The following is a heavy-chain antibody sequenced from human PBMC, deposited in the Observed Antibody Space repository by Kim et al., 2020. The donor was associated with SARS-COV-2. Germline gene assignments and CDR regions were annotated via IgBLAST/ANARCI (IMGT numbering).Heavy chain of an antibody. CDR3: VRDLNDGAEDY. D-gene: IGHD1-1*01. Sequence: ASVKFSCKASGYTFTTYHMHWVRQAPGHGLEWMGIMKSSGDKSFSAHKFQGRLTLTADTSASTVYMELTDLTSNDTAVYFCVRDLNDGAEDYWGQGTLVIVSS. CDR1: GYTFTTYH. V-gene: IGHV1-46*01. J-gene: IGHJ4*02. CDR2: MKSSGDKS.